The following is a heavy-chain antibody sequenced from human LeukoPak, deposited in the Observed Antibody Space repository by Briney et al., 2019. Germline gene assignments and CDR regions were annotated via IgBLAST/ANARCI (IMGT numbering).Heavy chain of an antibody. Sequence: PGGSLRLSCAASGFTFSSYAMSWVRQAPGKGLEWVSAISGSGGSTYHADSVKGRFTISSDNSKNTLYLQMNSLRAEDTAVYYCANEGRTYYDFWSGYFTPSGCFDYWGQGTLVTVSS. D-gene: IGHD3-3*01. J-gene: IGHJ4*02. V-gene: IGHV3-23*01. CDR3: ANEGRTYYDFWSGYFTPSGCFDY. CDR2: ISGSGGST. CDR1: GFTFSSYA.